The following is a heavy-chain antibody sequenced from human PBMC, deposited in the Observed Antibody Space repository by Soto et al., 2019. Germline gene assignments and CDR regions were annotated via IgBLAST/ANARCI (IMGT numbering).Heavy chain of an antibody. CDR2: ISSSSSTI. Sequence: VQLVESGGGLVQPGGSLRLSCAASGFTFSSYSMNWVRQAPGKGLEWVSYISSSSSTIYYADSVKGRFTISRANAKNSLYRQMNSLRAEDTAVYYCARGAYGDYAGYWGQGTLVTVSS. J-gene: IGHJ4*02. D-gene: IGHD4-17*01. CDR3: ARGAYGDYAGY. CDR1: GFTFSSYS. V-gene: IGHV3-48*01.